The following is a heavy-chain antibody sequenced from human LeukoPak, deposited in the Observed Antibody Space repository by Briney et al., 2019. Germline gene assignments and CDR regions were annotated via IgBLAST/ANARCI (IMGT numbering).Heavy chain of an antibody. J-gene: IGHJ3*02. CDR2: ISSTSRYT. D-gene: IGHD3-16*02. V-gene: IGHV3-21*01. Sequence: GGSLRLSCAASGFTFTSYSMNWVRQAPGKGLEWVSSISSTSRYTYYADLVKGRFISSRDNAKNSLYLQMNILRAEDTAVYYCAREGPIITFGGVIVFNAFDIWGQGTMVTVSS. CDR3: AREGPIITFGGVIVFNAFDI. CDR1: GFTFTSYS.